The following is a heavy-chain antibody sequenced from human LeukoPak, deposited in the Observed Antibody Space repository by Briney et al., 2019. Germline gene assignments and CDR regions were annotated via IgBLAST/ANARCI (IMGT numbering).Heavy chain of an antibody. Sequence: GGSLRLSCAVSGFAVSNDYMSWVRQAPGKGLEWVSVIYGGGDTYYADSVRGRFTISRDNFENTLFLQMDSLRAEDTAVYYCSRLLPSSHHFFDSWGQGALVTVSS. CDR3: SRLLPSSHHFFDS. D-gene: IGHD6-6*01. CDR2: IYGGGDT. CDR1: GFAVSNDY. J-gene: IGHJ4*02. V-gene: IGHV3-53*01.